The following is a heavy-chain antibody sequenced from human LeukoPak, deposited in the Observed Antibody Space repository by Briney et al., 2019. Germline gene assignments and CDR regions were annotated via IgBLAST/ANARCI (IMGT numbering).Heavy chain of an antibody. CDR1: VGSISSYY. Sequence: SETLSLTCTVSVGSISSYYWSWIRQPPGKGLEWIGYIYYSGSTNYNPSLKSRVTISVDTSKNQFSLKLSSVTAADTAVYYCARAVAGTFHGGRYFDYWGQGTLVTVSS. D-gene: IGHD6-19*01. V-gene: IGHV4-59*08. J-gene: IGHJ4*02. CDR3: ARAVAGTFHGGRYFDY. CDR2: IYYSGST.